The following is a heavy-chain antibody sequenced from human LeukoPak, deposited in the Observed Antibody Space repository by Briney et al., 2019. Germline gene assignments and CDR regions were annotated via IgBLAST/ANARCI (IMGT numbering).Heavy chain of an antibody. CDR2: VSASGGST. J-gene: IGHJ3*02. Sequence: GGSLRLSCAASGFTVTSTYMSWVRQAPGKGLEWVSAVSASGGSTYYADSVKGRFTISRDNSKNTVYLQMNILRAEDTAVYYCAKGWSGYDAFDIWGQGTMVTVSS. D-gene: IGHD5-12*01. V-gene: IGHV3-23*01. CDR3: AKGWSGYDAFDI. CDR1: GFTVTSTY.